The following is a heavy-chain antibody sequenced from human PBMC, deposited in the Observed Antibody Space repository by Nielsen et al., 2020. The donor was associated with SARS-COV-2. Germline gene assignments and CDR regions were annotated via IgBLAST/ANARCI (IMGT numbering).Heavy chain of an antibody. V-gene: IGHV4-31*03. CDR3: ARDRGYSSGWQNWFDP. Sequence: SETLSLTCTVSGGSISSGGYYWSWIRQHPGKGLEWIGYIYYSGSTYYNPSLKSRVTISVDTSKNQFSLKLSSVTAADTAVYYCARDRGYSSGWQNWFDPWGQGTLVTVSS. D-gene: IGHD6-19*01. CDR1: GGSISSGGYY. CDR2: IYYSGST. J-gene: IGHJ5*02.